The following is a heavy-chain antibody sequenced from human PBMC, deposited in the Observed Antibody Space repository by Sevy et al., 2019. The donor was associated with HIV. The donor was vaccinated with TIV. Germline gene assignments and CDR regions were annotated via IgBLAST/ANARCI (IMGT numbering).Heavy chain of an antibody. Sequence: SETLSLTCTVSGGSISSGGYYWSWIRQHPGKGLEWIGYIYYSGSTYYNPSLKSRVTISVDTSKNQFSLKLSSVTAADTAVYYCAREGGFVMDSWNWFDPWGQGTLVTISS. D-gene: IGHD3-16*01. V-gene: IGHV4-31*03. CDR1: GGSISSGGYY. CDR3: AREGGFVMDSWNWFDP. CDR2: IYYSGST. J-gene: IGHJ5*02.